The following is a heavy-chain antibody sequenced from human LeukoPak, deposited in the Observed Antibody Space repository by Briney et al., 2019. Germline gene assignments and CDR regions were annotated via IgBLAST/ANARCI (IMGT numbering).Heavy chain of an antibody. CDR2: VHYTGTT. Sequence: PSEALSLTCIVSGDSLSHNYWSWIRQSPGKGLEWIAFVHYTGTTHYNPSLRSRVTISMDTSKNQYSLRLRSVAAEDTAVYYCARQGGAFGPLDFWGLGTLVTVSS. J-gene: IGHJ4*02. V-gene: IGHV4-59*08. CDR1: GDSLSHNY. D-gene: IGHD3/OR15-3a*01. CDR3: ARQGGAFGPLDF.